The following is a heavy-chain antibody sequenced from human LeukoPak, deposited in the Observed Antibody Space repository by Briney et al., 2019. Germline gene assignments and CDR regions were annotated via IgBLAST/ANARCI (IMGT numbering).Heavy chain of an antibody. Sequence: PSHTPPPTPTPSTHPTTRHHQTTTQHPPAKGLEWIGYISYSGSTYYNPSLKSRVTISVDTSKNQFSLKLSSVTAADTAVYYCARRLADRYSYFDYWGQGTLVTVSS. CDR2: ISYSGST. CDR3: ARRLADRYSYFDY. J-gene: IGHJ4*02. CDR1: THPTTRHH. D-gene: IGHD3-9*01. V-gene: IGHV4-59*07.